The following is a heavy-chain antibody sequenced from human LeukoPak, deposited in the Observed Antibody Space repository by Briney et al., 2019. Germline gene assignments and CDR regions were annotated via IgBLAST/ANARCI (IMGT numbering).Heavy chain of an antibody. V-gene: IGHV1-46*01. J-gene: IGHJ4*02. CDR1: GYTFTSYY. D-gene: IGHD2-15*01. Sequence: ASVKVSCKASGYTFTSYYMHWVRQAPGQGLEWMGIINPSGGSTSYAQKFQGRVTMARDMSTSTVYMELSSLRSEDTAVYYCARDQRGRMDCLDYWGQGTLVTVSS. CDR2: INPSGGST. CDR3: ARDQRGRMDCLDY.